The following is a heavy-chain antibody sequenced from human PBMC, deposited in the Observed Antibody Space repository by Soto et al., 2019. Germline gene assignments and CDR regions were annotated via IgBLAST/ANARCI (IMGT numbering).Heavy chain of an antibody. V-gene: IGHV4-31*03. CDR3: AREPVQLWLSPTCYFDY. CDR2: IYYSGST. J-gene: IGHJ4*02. D-gene: IGHD5-18*01. Sequence: SETLSLTCTVSGGSISSGGYYWSWIRQHPGKGLEWIGYIYYSGSTNYNPSLKSRVTISVDTSKNQFSLKLSSVTAADTAVYYCAREPVQLWLSPTCYFDYWGQGTLVTVSS. CDR1: GGSISSGGYY.